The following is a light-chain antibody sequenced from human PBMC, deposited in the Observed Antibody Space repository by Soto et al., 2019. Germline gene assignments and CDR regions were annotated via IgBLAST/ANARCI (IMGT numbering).Light chain of an antibody. V-gene: IGLV2-14*01. CDR2: EVT. CDR3: SSFTSRFTFV. J-gene: IGLJ1*01. Sequence: QSALTQPASFSGSPGQSIAISCTGTRSDVGAYNYVSWYQQHPGKAPKLMISEVTNRHSGVSDRFSGSKSGNTASLTISGLQAEDEADYYCSSFTSRFTFVFGTGTKVTVL. CDR1: RSDVGAYNY.